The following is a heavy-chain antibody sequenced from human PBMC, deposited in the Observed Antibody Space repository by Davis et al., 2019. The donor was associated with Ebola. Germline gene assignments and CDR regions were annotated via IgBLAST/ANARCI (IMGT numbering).Heavy chain of an antibody. CDR2: IYYSGST. V-gene: IGHV4-59*01. CDR1: GGSISSYY. CDR3: ARGGIVVVPAAIPVWGKHYYYYGMDV. D-gene: IGHD2-2*01. Sequence: SETLSLTCTVSGGSISSYYWSWIRQPPGKGLEWIGYIYYSGSTNYNPSLKSRVTISVDTSKNQFSLKLSSVTAADTAVYYCARGGIVVVPAAIPVWGKHYYYYGMDVWGQGTTVTVSS. J-gene: IGHJ6*02.